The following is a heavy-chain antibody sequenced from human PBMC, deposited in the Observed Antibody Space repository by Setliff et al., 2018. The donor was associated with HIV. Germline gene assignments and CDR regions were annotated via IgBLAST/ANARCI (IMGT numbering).Heavy chain of an antibody. J-gene: IGHJ4*02. Sequence: SETLSLTCTVSGGSISSGNYYRSWIRQPAGKGLEWIGHIYISGSGSTNYNPSLKSRVTISVDTSKNQFSLKLSSVTAADTAVYYCARGFRSGRIFGIDYWGQGTLVTVSS. V-gene: IGHV4-61*09. CDR3: ARGFRSGRIFGIDY. CDR2: IYISGSGST. D-gene: IGHD3-3*01. CDR1: GGSISSGNYY.